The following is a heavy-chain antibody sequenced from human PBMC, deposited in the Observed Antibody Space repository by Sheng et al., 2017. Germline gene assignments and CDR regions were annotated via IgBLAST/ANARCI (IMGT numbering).Heavy chain of an antibody. Sequence: QLQLQESGPGLVKPSETLSLTCTVSGGSISSSSYYWGWIRQPPGKGLEWIGSIYYSGSTYYNPSLKSRVTISVDTSKNQFSLKLSSVTAADTAVYYCAKTYYDYSLGDYTFDYWGQGTLVTVSS. CDR3: AKTYYDYSLGDYTFDY. V-gene: IGHV4-39*07. J-gene: IGHJ4*02. D-gene: IGHD3-16*01. CDR2: IYYSGST. CDR1: GGSISSSSYY.